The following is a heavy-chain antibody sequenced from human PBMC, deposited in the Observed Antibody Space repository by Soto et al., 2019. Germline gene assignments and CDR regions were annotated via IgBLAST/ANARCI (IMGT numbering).Heavy chain of an antibody. V-gene: IGHV4-34*01. CDR2: INHSGSS. CDR3: ARMAGPWYFDL. Sequence: TLSLTCAVHGGSFSGFYWTWIRQPPGKGLEWIGEINHSGSSNYNPPLKSRVTMSLDTSRNQFSLSLNSVTAADTAVYYCARMAGPWYFDLWGRGTLVTVSS. J-gene: IGHJ2*01. CDR1: GGSFSGFY.